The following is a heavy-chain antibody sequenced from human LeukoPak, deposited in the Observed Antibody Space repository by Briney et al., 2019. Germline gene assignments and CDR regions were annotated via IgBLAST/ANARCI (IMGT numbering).Heavy chain of an antibody. CDR3: ARANYGSGSYHPYYYYMDV. Sequence: GASVKVSCKASGYSFTSYDIDWVRQATGQGLEWMGWMNPNSGNTGYAEKFQGRVTMTRNTSISTAYMELSSLGSEDTAVYYCARANYGSGSYHPYYYYMDVWGQGTTVTVSS. V-gene: IGHV1-8*01. CDR2: MNPNSGNT. D-gene: IGHD3-10*01. J-gene: IGHJ6*03. CDR1: GYSFTSYD.